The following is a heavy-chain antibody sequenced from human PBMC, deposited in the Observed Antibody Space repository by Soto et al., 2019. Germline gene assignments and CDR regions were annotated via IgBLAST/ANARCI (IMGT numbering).Heavy chain of an antibody. J-gene: IGHJ5*02. D-gene: IGHD5-12*01. CDR1: GGSISSYY. V-gene: IGHV4-59*01. CDR2: IYYIGST. CDR3: ARETTKYSGYSNWFDP. Sequence: SETLSLTCTVSGGSISSYYWSWIRQPPGKGLVWFGYIYYIGSTNYNPPLKSRVLISVDTSKNHFSLKLSFVTAADTVLYYCARETTKYSGYSNWFDPWGQGTLVTVSS.